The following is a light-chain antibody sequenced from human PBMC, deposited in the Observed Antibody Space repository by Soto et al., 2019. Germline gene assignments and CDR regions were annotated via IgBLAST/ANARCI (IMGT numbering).Light chain of an antibody. V-gene: IGKV3-11*01. CDR3: QQYYRTPWT. CDR1: QSVSSY. CDR2: DAS. J-gene: IGKJ1*01. Sequence: EIVLTQSPATLSLSPGERATLSCRASQSVSSYLAWYQQKPGQAPRLLIYDASNRATGIPARFSGSGSGTDFPLTISSLEPEDFAVYYCQQYYRTPWTFGQGTKVEIK.